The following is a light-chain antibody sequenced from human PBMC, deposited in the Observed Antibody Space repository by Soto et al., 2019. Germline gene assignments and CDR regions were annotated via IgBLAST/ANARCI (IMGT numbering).Light chain of an antibody. CDR1: QSISTW. CDR3: QRYKNYLWT. J-gene: IGKJ1*01. V-gene: IGKV1-5*01. Sequence: IQMTQSPSTLSASVGDRVTITCRASQSISTWLAWYQQKPGKAPKLLIYDASTLESGVPSRFSGSGSGTEFTLTISSLQPDDYATYYCQRYKNYLWTFGQGTKVDI. CDR2: DAS.